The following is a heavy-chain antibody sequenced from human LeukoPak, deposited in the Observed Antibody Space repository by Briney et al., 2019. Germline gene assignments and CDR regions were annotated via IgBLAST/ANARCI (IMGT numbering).Heavy chain of an antibody. D-gene: IGHD4-17*01. Sequence: GGTLRLSCAASGFTFSSYGMSWVRQAPGKGLEWVSAISGSGGSTYYADSVKGRFTTSRDNSKNTLYLQMNSLRAEDTAVYYCAKGGDYGVSRGYDYWGQGTLVTVSS. CDR2: ISGSGGST. CDR1: GFTFSSYG. V-gene: IGHV3-23*01. J-gene: IGHJ4*02. CDR3: AKGGDYGVSRGYDY.